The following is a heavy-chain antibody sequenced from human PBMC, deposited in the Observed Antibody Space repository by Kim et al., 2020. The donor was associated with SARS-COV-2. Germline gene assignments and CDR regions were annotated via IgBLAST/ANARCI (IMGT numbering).Heavy chain of an antibody. CDR1: GFTFSSYG. CDR3: ARDSDYDFWSGYYTRTIIDY. CDR2: IWYDGSNK. V-gene: IGHV3-33*01. D-gene: IGHD3-3*01. Sequence: GGSLRLSCAASGFTFSSYGMHWVRQAPGKGLEWVAVIWYDGSNKYYADSVKGRFTISRDNSKNTLYLQMNSLRAEDTAVYYCARDSDYDFWSGYYTRTIIDYWGQGTLVTVSS. J-gene: IGHJ4*02.